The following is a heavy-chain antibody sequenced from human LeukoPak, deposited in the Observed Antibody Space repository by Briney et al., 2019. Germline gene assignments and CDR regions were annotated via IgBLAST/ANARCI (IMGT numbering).Heavy chain of an antibody. D-gene: IGHD1-7*01. V-gene: IGHV4-30-2*01. Sequence: PSETLSLTCTVSGGSISSGGHYWSWLRHPPGKGLEWIGYIYHTGVTYFNPSLKSRVTISVDRSKNQFSLKLSSVTVADTALYCARVYGTSNSYMAFDYWGQGTLVTVSS. J-gene: IGHJ4*02. CDR2: IYHTGVT. CDR1: GGSISSGGHY. CDR3: ARVYGTSNSYMAFDY.